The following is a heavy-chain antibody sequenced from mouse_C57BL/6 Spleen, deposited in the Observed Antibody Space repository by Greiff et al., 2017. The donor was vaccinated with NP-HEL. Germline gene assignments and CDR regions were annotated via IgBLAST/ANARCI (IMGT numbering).Heavy chain of an antibody. Sequence: EVKVVESEGGLVQPGSSMKLSCTASGFTFSDYYMAWVRQVPEKGLEWVANINYDGSSTYYLDSLKSRFIISRDNAKNILYLQMSSLKSEDTATYYCARGLRYFDVWGTGTTVTVSS. J-gene: IGHJ1*03. D-gene: IGHD2-2*01. CDR1: GFTFSDYY. CDR3: ARGLRYFDV. V-gene: IGHV5-16*01. CDR2: INYDGSST.